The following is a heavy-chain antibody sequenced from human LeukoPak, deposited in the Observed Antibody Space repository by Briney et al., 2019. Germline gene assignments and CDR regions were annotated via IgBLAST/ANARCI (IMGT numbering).Heavy chain of an antibody. V-gene: IGHV4-59*01. CDR2: IYYSGST. D-gene: IGHD7-27*01. Sequence: PETLSLTCTVSGGSISSYYWSWIRQPPGKGLEWIGYIYYSGSTNYNPSLKSRVTISVDTSKNQFSLKLSSVTAADTAVYYCARDGELGSFHFDYWGQGTLVTVSS. J-gene: IGHJ4*02. CDR3: ARDGELGSFHFDY. CDR1: GGSISSYY.